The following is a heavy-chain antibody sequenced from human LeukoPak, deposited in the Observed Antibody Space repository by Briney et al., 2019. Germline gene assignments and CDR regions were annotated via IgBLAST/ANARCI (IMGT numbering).Heavy chain of an antibody. Sequence: ASVKVCCKASGYTFTSYDINGVRQAAGQGREWMGWMNPNSSNTGYAQQFQGRVTMTRNTSISTAYMELSSRRSEDTAGYYGARVIKITPNWFDPWGQGTLVTVSS. CDR3: ARVIKITPNWFDP. CDR2: MNPNSSNT. CDR1: GYTFTSYD. V-gene: IGHV1-8*01. J-gene: IGHJ5*02. D-gene: IGHD5-24*01.